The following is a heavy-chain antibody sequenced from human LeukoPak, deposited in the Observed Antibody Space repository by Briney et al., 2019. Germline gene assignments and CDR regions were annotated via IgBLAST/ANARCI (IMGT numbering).Heavy chain of an antibody. CDR1: GGSISSSSYY. D-gene: IGHD2-2*01. J-gene: IGHJ3*02. CDR3: ARIPTNAVPAAHNGFDI. V-gene: IGHV4-39*01. Sequence: SETLSLTCTVSGGSISSSSYYWGWIRQPPGKGLEWIGSIYYSGSTYYNPSLRSRVTISVDTSRNQFSLKLSSVTAADTAVYYCARIPTNAVPAAHNGFDIWGQGTMLTVSS. CDR2: IYYSGST.